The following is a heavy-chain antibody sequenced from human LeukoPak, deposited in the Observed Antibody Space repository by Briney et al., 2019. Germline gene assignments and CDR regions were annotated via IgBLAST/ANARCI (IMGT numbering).Heavy chain of an antibody. CDR3: VKNDGWFHLAQ. J-gene: IGHJ4*02. Sequence: GGSLRLSCAASGFTFSSYAMGWVRQAPGKGLEWVGHIKTDGSETYYLDSLKGRISISRDNTNNALYLQMNSLRVEDTAIYYCVKNDGWFHLAQWGQGTLVTVSS. D-gene: IGHD6-19*01. CDR2: IKTDGSET. V-gene: IGHV3-7*03. CDR1: GFTFSSYA.